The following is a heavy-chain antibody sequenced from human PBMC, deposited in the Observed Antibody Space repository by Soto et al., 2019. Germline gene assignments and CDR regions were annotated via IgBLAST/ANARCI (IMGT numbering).Heavy chain of an antibody. D-gene: IGHD3-22*01. V-gene: IGHV3-9*01. J-gene: IGHJ4*02. CDR3: AKDNGGYYDSSGNFEY. Sequence: EVQLVESGGGLVQPGRSLRLSCAASGFTIDDYAMHWVRQAPGKGLEWVSGISWNGGTMGYGDSVKGRFTISRDNTKNSLYLQMNSLKAEDTAFYYCAKDNGGYYDSSGNFEYWGQGTLVTVSS. CDR1: GFTIDDYA. CDR2: ISWNGGTM.